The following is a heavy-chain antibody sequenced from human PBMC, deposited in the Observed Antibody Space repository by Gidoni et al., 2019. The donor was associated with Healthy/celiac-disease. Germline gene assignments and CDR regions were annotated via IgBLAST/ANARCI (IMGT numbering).Heavy chain of an antibody. D-gene: IGHD2-21*02. V-gene: IGHV1-2*06. J-gene: IGHJ6*02. CDR3: ARVCGGDCYSSTYYYYGMDV. CDR2: INPNSGGT. CDR1: GYTFTGSY. Sequence: QVQLVQSGAEVKKPGASVKVSCTASGYTFTGSYMHWVRQAPGQGLEWMGRINPNSGGTNYAQKFQGRVTMTRDTSISTAYMELSRLRSDDTAVYYCARVCGGDCYSSTYYYYGMDVWGQGTTVTVSS.